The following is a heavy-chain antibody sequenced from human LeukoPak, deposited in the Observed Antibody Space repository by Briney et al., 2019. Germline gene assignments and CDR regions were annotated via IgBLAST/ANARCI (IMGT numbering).Heavy chain of an antibody. D-gene: IGHD6-13*01. CDR2: IYYSGST. J-gene: IGHJ4*02. V-gene: IGHV4-59*01. CDR3: ARVSAAAGTHYFDY. Sequence: SETLSLTCTVSGGSISSYYWSWIRQPPGKGLEWIGDIYYSGSTNYNPSLKSRVTISVDTSKNQFSLKLSSVTAADTAVYYCARVSAAAGTHYFDYWGQGTLVTVSS. CDR1: GGSISSYY.